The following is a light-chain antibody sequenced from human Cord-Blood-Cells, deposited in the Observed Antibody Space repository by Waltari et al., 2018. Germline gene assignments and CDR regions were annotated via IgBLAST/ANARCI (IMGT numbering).Light chain of an antibody. V-gene: IGKV3-20*01. CDR3: QQYDSSPRT. Sequence: EIVVKQSPGTLSSSPGELATLSCRASKSVSSSYFAGYKQKPGQAPRHLIYGASSSATGTPDRFSGSGSGTDFTLTINSLEPEDVAVYYCQQYDSSPRTFGQGTKVEIK. J-gene: IGKJ1*01. CDR2: GAS. CDR1: KSVSSSY.